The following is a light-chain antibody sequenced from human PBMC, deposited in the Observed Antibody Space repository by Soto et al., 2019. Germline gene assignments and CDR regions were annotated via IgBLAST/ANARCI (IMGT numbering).Light chain of an antibody. CDR1: QSVSSSY. Sequence: EIVLTQSPGTLSLSPGERATLSCRASQSVSSSYVDWYQQKPGQAPRLLIYGASSRATGIPARFSGSGSGTEVTLTISRLEPEDFAVYYCQQYGSSSWTFGQGTKVDIK. J-gene: IGKJ1*01. CDR2: GAS. CDR3: QQYGSSSWT. V-gene: IGKV3-20*01.